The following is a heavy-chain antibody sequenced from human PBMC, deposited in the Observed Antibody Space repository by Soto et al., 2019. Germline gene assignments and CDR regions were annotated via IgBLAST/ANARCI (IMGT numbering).Heavy chain of an antibody. CDR1: GFTFSSYG. CDR2: IWYDGSNK. Sequence: SLRLSCAASGFTFSSYGMHWVRQAPGKGLEWVAVIWYDGSNKYYADSVKGRFTISRDNSKNTLYLQMNSLGAEDTAVYYCAREGVARVTTRVWWFDPWGQGTLVTVSS. V-gene: IGHV3-33*01. CDR3: AREGVARVTTRVWWFDP. J-gene: IGHJ5*02. D-gene: IGHD4-17*01.